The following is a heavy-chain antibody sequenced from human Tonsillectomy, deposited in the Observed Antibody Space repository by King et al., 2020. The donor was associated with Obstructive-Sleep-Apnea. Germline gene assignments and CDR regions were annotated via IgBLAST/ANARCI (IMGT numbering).Heavy chain of an antibody. D-gene: IGHD2-15*01. V-gene: IGHV3-33*01. CDR2: IWYDGSNK. CDR3: AGDSVGYCSGGSCAPLGY. J-gene: IGHJ4*02. CDR1: GFTFSSYG. Sequence: QGQLVESGGGVVQPGRSLRLSCAASGFTFSSYGMHWVRQAPGKGLEWVAVIWYDGSNKYYADSVKGRFTISRDNSKNTLYLQMNSLRAEDTAVYYCAGDSVGYCSGGSCAPLGYWGQGTLVTVSS.